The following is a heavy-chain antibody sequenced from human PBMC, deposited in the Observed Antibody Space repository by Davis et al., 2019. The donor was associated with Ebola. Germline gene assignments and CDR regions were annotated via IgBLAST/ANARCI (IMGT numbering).Heavy chain of an antibody. CDR3: ARTALTSVSDSGLGYNYFGP. V-gene: IGHV4-34*01. J-gene: IGHJ5*02. Sequence: MPSETLSPTCGVYNGSLSGFFWSWLRQPPGKGLDWLGDIRPGGSTNYIPSLKNRLTMSMDTSKNQVSLKLKSVTAADSAVYYCARTALTSVSDSGLGYNYFGPWGQGTLVTVSS. CDR2: IRPGGST. D-gene: IGHD4-17*01. CDR1: NGSLSGFF.